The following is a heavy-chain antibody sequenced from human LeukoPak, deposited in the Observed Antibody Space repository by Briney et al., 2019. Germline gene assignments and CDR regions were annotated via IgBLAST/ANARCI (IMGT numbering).Heavy chain of an antibody. CDR1: GFTFSTYA. CDR3: ASGERPRSYSSSDY. CDR2: ISGSSTYM. J-gene: IGHJ4*02. D-gene: IGHD6-6*01. Sequence: GRSLRLSCAASGFTFSTYAMNWVRQGPGKGLEWVSSISGSSTYMYYADSVKGRFTVSRDNAKNSLYLQMSSLRVEDTAVYYCASGERPRSYSSSDYWGQGTLVTVSS. V-gene: IGHV3-21*01.